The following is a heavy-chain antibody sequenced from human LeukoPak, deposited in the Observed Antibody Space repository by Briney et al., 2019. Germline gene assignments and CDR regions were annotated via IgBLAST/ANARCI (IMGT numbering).Heavy chain of an antibody. CDR2: ISAYNGNT. D-gene: IGHD3-10*01. CDR1: GYTFTSYG. V-gene: IGHV1-18*01. J-gene: IGHJ4*02. CDR3: ASSYYYGSGSYYTGDY. Sequence: ASVKVSCKASGYTFTSYGISWVRQAPGQGLEWMGWISAYNGNTNYAQKLQGRVTMTTDTSTSTAYMELRSLRSDDTAVYYCASSYYYGSGSYYTGDYWGQGTLVTVSS.